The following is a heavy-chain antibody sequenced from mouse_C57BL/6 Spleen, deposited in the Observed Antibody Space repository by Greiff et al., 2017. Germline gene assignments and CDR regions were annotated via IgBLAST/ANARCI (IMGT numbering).Heavy chain of an antibody. V-gene: IGHV1-64*01. J-gene: IGHJ2*01. Sequence: QVQLQQPGAELVKPGASVKLSCKASGYTFTSYWMHWVKQRPGQGLEWIGMIHPNSGSTNYNEKFKSKATLTVDKSSSTAYMQLSSLTSEDSSVYYCARSRSNYADYWGQGTTLTVSS. CDR1: GYTFTSYW. CDR2: IHPNSGST. CDR3: ARSRSNYADY. D-gene: IGHD5-1*01.